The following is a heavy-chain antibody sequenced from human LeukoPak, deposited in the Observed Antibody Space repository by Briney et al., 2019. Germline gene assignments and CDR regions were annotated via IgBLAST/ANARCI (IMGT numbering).Heavy chain of an antibody. V-gene: IGHV4-4*07. D-gene: IGHD2-2*01. J-gene: IGHJ6*03. CDR3: ARDGVVPAAMRWYYYYYYMGV. CDR2: IYTSGST. Sequence: PSETLSLTCTVSGGSISSYYWSWLRQPAGKGLEWIGRIYTSGSTNYNPSLKSRVTMSVDTSKNQFSLKLSSVTAADTAVYYCARDGVVPAAMRWYYYYYYMGVWGKGTTVTVSS. CDR1: GGSISSYY.